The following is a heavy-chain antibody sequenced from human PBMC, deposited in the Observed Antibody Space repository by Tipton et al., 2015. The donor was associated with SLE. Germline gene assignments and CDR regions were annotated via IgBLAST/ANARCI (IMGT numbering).Heavy chain of an antibody. V-gene: IGHV3-21*01. Sequence: SLRLSCAASGFTFSTYSMNWVRQAPGKGLEWVSSISSSSNYIYYADSLKGRFTISRDNAKNSLYLQMNSLRAEDTAVYYCARDPQAPGYFDYWGQGTLVTVSS. CDR2: ISSSSNYI. CDR3: ARDPQAPGYFDY. CDR1: GFTFSTYS. J-gene: IGHJ4*02. D-gene: IGHD1-14*01.